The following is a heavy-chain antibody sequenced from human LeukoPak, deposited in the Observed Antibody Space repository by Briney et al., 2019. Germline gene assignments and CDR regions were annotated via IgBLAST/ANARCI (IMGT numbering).Heavy chain of an antibody. D-gene: IGHD1-1*01. V-gene: IGHV4-39*07. Sequence: SETLSLTCTVSGGFINSINYYWGWIRQPPGKGLEWIGSFYYSGNTYYNPSLKSRVTISVDTSKNHFSLKLTSVTAADTAVYYCARDLSVQLERLYVNWFDPWGQGTLVTVSS. CDR3: ARDLSVQLERLYVNWFDP. CDR1: GGFINSINYY. CDR2: FYYSGNT. J-gene: IGHJ5*02.